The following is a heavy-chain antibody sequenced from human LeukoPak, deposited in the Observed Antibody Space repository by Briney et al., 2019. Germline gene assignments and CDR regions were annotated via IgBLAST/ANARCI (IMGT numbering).Heavy chain of an antibody. CDR3: ARVRRHDSSGYYFNAFDI. D-gene: IGHD3-22*01. V-gene: IGHV4-30-2*01. J-gene: IGHJ3*02. CDR2: IYHSGST. Sequence: SETLSLTCTVSGGSISSGGYYWSWIRQPPGKGLEWIGYIYHSGSTYFNPSLKSRVTISVDRSKNQFSLKLSSVTAADTAVYYCARVRRHDSSGYYFNAFDIWGQGTMVTVSS. CDR1: GGSISSGGYY.